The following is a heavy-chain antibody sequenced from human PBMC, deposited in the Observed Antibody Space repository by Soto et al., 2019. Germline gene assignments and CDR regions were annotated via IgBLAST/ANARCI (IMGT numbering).Heavy chain of an antibody. Sequence: SVKVSCKASRDTLSSYAISWVRQAPGQGLEWMGGIITIFVTANYAQKFQGRATITADESTSTAYMEQSSLRSEDTAVYYCARVRGSGRRRNAFDNGGQGTMVTVSS. CDR2: IITIFVTA. CDR3: ARVRGSGRRRNAFDN. CDR1: RDTLSSYA. J-gene: IGHJ3*02. V-gene: IGHV1-69*13. D-gene: IGHD3-10*01.